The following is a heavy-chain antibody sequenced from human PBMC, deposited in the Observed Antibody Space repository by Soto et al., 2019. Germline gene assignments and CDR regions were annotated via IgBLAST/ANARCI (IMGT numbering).Heavy chain of an antibody. CDR2: ISYDGSNK. CDR1: GCPFSGYG. D-gene: IGHD3-3*01. CDR3: AKPQNNDFWSGLDY. V-gene: IGHV3-30*18. Sequence: GGSQRLSCAASGCPFSGYGIHWVRQAPGKGLEWVAVISYDGSNKYYADSVKGRFTISRDNSKNTLYLQMNSLRAEDTAVYYCAKPQNNDFWSGLDYWGQGTLVTVSS. J-gene: IGHJ4*02.